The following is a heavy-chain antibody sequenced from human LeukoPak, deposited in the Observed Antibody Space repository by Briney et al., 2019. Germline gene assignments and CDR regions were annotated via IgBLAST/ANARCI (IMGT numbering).Heavy chain of an antibody. CDR1: GYSISSDYY. D-gene: IGHD3-10*01. V-gene: IGHV4-38-2*02. CDR2: IHHSGRT. CDR3: AREGKITMVRGVIRYYYMDV. J-gene: IGHJ6*03. Sequence: SETLSLTCTVSGYSISSDYYWGWIRQPPGKGLEWIGSIHHSGRTYYNPSLKSRVTISVDTSKNQFSLKLSSVTAADTAVYYCAREGKITMVRGVIRYYYMDVWGKGTTVTISS.